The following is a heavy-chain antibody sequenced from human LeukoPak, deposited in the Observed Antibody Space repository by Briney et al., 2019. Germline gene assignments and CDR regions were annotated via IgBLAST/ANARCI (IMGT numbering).Heavy chain of an antibody. Sequence: ASVTVSCKVSGYTLTELSMHWVRQAPGKGLEWMGGFDPEDCETIYAQKFQGRVTMTEDTTTDKAYMALSSLISEDTVVYYCETDVVRGVLLWFGELLFWGQGTLVTVSS. CDR1: GYTLTELS. CDR2: FDPEDCET. CDR3: ETDVVRGVLLWFGELLF. D-gene: IGHD3-10*01. V-gene: IGHV1-24*01. J-gene: IGHJ4*02.